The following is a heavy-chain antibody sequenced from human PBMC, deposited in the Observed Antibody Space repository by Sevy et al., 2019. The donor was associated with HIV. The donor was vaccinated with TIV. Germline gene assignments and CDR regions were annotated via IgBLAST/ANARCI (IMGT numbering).Heavy chain of an antibody. CDR2: IFRGGDGT. D-gene: IGHD3-22*01. Sequence: GGSLRLSCVASGLTFSNYAMNWVRQAPGKGLEWVSTIFRGGDGTYYADSVKGRFTISRDNSKDTVYLQLSSLRADDTAVYYCAGALYDSSGSFDALDIWGQGTMVTVSS. CDR3: AGALYDSSGSFDALDI. V-gene: IGHV3-23*01. CDR1: GLTFSNYA. J-gene: IGHJ3*02.